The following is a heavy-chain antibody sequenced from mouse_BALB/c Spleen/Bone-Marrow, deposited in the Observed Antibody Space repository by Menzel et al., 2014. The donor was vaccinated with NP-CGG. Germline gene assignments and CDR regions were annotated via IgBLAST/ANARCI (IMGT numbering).Heavy chain of an antibody. CDR1: GFSLTNYG. V-gene: IGHV2-9*02. CDR3: ARVTSSAVGAMDY. CDR2: IWAGGST. D-gene: IGHD3-2*02. Sequence: QVQLQQSGPGLVAPSQSPSITCTVSGFSLTNYGVHWVRQPPGKGLEWLGVIWAGGSTNYNSALMSRLSISKDNSKSQVFLKMISLQTDDTAMYYCARVTSSAVGAMDYWGQGTSVTVSS. J-gene: IGHJ4*01.